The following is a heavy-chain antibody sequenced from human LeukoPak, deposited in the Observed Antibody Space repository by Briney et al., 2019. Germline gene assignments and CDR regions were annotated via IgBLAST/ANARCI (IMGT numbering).Heavy chain of an antibody. V-gene: IGHV3-20*04. CDR2: INWNSVTI. CDR3: ARARYYDSSGYWSSSDY. D-gene: IGHD3-22*01. Sequence: GGSLRLSCEGSGFIFDDYGMHWVRQVPGKGLEWVSGINWNSVTIGYADSVKGRFTISRDNAKNSLYLQMNSLRAEDTALYYCARARYYDSSGYWSSSDYWGQGTLVTVSS. CDR1: GFIFDDYG. J-gene: IGHJ4*02.